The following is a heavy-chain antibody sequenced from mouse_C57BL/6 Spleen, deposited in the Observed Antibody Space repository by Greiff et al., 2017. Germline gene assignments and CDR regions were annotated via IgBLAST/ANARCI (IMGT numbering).Heavy chain of an antibody. J-gene: IGHJ4*01. Sequence: EVMLVESGGDLVKPGGSLKLSCAASGFTFSSYGMSWVRQTPDKRLEWVATISSGGSYTYYPDSVKGRFTISRDNAKNTLYLQRSSLKSEDTAMYYCARRGTTVVATPMDYWGQGTSVTVSS. CDR3: ARRGTTVVATPMDY. D-gene: IGHD1-1*01. CDR2: ISSGGSYT. V-gene: IGHV5-6*02. CDR1: GFTFSSYG.